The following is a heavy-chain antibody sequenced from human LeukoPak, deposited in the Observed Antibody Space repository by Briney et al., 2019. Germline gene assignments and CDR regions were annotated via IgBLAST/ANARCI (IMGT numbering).Heavy chain of an antibody. D-gene: IGHD6-19*01. CDR2: LYTAGNT. CDR1: GFSISNYG. J-gene: IGHJ4*02. Sequence: GGSLRLSCAGSGFSISNYGMNWVRQAPGKGLEWVSVLYTAGNTYYADSVKGRFTISRDNSKNTLSLQMNSLRPEDTALYYCAGGQMFTSGGFDSWGQGALVTVSS. CDR3: AGGQMFTSGGFDS. V-gene: IGHV3-53*01.